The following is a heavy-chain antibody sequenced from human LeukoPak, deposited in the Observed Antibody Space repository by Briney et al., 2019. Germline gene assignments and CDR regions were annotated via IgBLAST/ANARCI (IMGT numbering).Heavy chain of an antibody. Sequence: PSETLTLTCTVSGVSISTRDWWYGVRQPAEKLVDWIGEISDGGSTKYNLSLKNRVTISKDNSKDEFSLKLNSVTAADTAVYFCARSAGWWSLDYWGQGALVTVST. D-gene: IGHD2-8*02. V-gene: IGHV4-4*02. CDR3: ARSAGWWSLDY. J-gene: IGHJ4*02. CDR2: ISDGGST. CDR1: GVSISTRDW.